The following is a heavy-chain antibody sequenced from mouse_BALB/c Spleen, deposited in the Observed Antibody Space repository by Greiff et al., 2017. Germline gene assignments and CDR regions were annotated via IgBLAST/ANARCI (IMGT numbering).Heavy chain of an antibody. J-gene: IGHJ4*01. V-gene: IGHV1-67*01. D-gene: IGHD3-1*01. Sequence: QVQLKQSGPELVRPGVSVKISCKGSGYTFTDYAMHWVKQSHAKSLEWIGVISTYYGNTNYNQKFKGKATMTVDKSSSTAYMQLSSLTSEDSAVYYCARGSSGYGAMDYWGQGTSVTVSS. CDR3: ARGSSGYGAMDY. CDR1: GYTFTDYA. CDR2: ISTYYGNT.